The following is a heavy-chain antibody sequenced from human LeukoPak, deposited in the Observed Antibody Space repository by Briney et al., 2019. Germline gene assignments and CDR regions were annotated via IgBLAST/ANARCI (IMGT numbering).Heavy chain of an antibody. Sequence: GASVKVSCKASGYTFTDYYLHWVRQAPGQGLEWVAWINPNSGGTNYAQKFQGRVTMTRDTSISTAYMEVTRLRFDDTAVYYCARAGSTAATSLPNDFWGQGTLVTVSS. D-gene: IGHD6-13*01. V-gene: IGHV1-2*02. CDR2: INPNSGGT. CDR1: GYTFTDYY. J-gene: IGHJ4*02. CDR3: ARAGSTAATSLPNDF.